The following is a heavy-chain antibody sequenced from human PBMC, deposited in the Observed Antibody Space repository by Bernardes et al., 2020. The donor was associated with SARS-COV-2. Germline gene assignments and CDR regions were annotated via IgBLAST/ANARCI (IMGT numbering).Heavy chain of an antibody. CDR3: AKDLGLSSTNYWGYYYYYDMDV. D-gene: IGHD2-2*01. J-gene: IGHJ6*02. CDR1: GFTFDDYA. CDR2: ISGDGGST. Sequence: GGSLRLSCAASGFTFDDYAMHWVRQAPGKGLEWVSLISGDGGSTYYADSVKGRFTISRDNSKNSLYLQMNSLRTEDTALYYCAKDLGLSSTNYWGYYYYYDMDVWGRGTTVTVSS. V-gene: IGHV3-43*02.